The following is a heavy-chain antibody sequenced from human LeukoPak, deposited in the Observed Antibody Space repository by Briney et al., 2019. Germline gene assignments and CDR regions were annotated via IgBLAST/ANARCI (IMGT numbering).Heavy chain of an antibody. J-gene: IGHJ5*02. CDR3: ARDQSSVAGTTYNWFDP. CDR2: IQQDESEK. CDR1: GFTFSSYW. D-gene: IGHD6-19*01. V-gene: IGHV3-7*01. Sequence: GSLRLSCAASGFTFSSYWMSWVRQAPGKGLEWVANIQQDESEKYYVDSVKGRFTISRDNAKNSLYLQMNSLRAEDTAVYYCARDQSSVAGTTYNWFDPWGQGTLVTVSS.